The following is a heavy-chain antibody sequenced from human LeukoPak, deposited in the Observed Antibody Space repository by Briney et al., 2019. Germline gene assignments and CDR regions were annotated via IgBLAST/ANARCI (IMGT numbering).Heavy chain of an antibody. CDR1: GGSISSSSYY. CDR2: IYYSGST. CDR3: ARRDSSSWYEGAFDP. Sequence: SETLSLTCTVSGGSISSSSYYWGWIRQPPGKGLEWIGSIYYSGSTYYNPSLKSRVTISVDTSKNQFSLKLSSVTAADTAVYYCARRDSSSWYEGAFDPWGQGTLVTVSS. D-gene: IGHD6-13*01. V-gene: IGHV4-39*01. J-gene: IGHJ5*02.